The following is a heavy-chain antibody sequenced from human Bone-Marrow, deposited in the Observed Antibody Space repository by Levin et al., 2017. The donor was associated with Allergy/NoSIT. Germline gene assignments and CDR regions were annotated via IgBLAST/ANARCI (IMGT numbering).Heavy chain of an antibody. CDR3: ARHKWDKWSESFDYFDN. Sequence: GGSLRLSCSASGFTFSSYAMGWVRQAPGKGLEWVSSLTGSGSRTYYADSVKGRFIISRDNSRNMVFLQMNSLRADDTAVYYCARHKWDKWSESFDYFDNWDQGTLVTVSS. CDR1: GFTFSSYA. V-gene: IGHV3-23*01. CDR2: LTGSGSRT. J-gene: IGHJ4*02. D-gene: IGHD3-3*01.